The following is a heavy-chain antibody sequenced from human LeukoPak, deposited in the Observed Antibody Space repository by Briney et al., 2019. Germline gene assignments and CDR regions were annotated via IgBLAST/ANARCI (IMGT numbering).Heavy chain of an antibody. D-gene: IGHD1-26*01. V-gene: IGHV1-18*01. Sequence: ASVKVSCKASGYTFTSYGISWVRQAPGQGLEWMGWISTYKNNTNYAQKLQGRVTMTTDTSTSTAYMELRSLRSDDTAVYYCAAEVGTRDAFDIWGQGTMVTVSS. CDR2: ISTYKNNT. CDR1: GYTFTSYG. CDR3: AAEVGTRDAFDI. J-gene: IGHJ3*02.